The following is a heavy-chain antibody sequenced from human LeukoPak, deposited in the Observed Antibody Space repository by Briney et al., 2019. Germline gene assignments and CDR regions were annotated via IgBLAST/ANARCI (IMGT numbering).Heavy chain of an antibody. CDR2: IWYDGSNK. CDR3: ARGSSGWYPGPFDY. V-gene: IGHV3-33*01. Sequence: GGSLRLSCAASGFTFSSYGTHWVRQAPGKGLEWVAVIWYDGSNKYYADSVKGRFTISRDNSKNTLYLQMNSLRAEDTAVYYCARGSSGWYPGPFDYWGQGTLVTVSS. D-gene: IGHD6-19*01. J-gene: IGHJ4*02. CDR1: GFTFSSYG.